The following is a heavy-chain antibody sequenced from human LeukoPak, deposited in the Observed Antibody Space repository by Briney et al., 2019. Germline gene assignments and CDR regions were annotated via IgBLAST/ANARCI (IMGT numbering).Heavy chain of an antibody. D-gene: IGHD1-26*01. CDR3: ARHATTGFTVNRFDP. CDR1: GYRFTNYW. J-gene: IGHJ5*02. CDR2: INPGDSDT. Sequence: PGESLKISCETSGYRFTNYWIGWVRQMPGKGLEFMGIINPGDSDTRYSPSFQGQVTISADKSFSTAYLQFHSLKASYSAMYYCARHATTGFTVNRFDPWGQGTLVTVFS. V-gene: IGHV5-51*01.